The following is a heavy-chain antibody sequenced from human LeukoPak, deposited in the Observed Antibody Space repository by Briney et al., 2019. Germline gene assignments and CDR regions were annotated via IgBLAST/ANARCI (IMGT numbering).Heavy chain of an antibody. CDR3: ARVVGATSWDYYYYMDV. Sequence: GGSLRLSCAASGFTFSNAWMSWVRQAPGKGLEWVANIKQDGSEKYYVDSVKGRFAISRDNAKNSLYLQMNSLRAEDTAVYYCARVVGATSWDYYYYMDVWGKGTTVTISS. D-gene: IGHD1-26*01. J-gene: IGHJ6*03. CDR1: GFTFSNAW. V-gene: IGHV3-7*01. CDR2: IKQDGSEK.